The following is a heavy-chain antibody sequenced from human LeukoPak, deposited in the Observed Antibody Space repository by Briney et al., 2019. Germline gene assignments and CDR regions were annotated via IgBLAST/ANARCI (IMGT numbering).Heavy chain of an antibody. J-gene: IGHJ5*02. V-gene: IGHV1-8*01. CDR1: GYTFTTYD. D-gene: IGHD2-15*01. Sequence: ASVKVSRKASGYTFTTYDIHWVRQAAGQGLEWMGWANPKSGNTGYEQKFQGRVTITMNTSTTTSHMELNSLTPEDTAIYYCARPYCSGKTCSRWFEPWGQGTLVTVSS. CDR2: ANPKSGNT. CDR3: ARPYCSGKTCSRWFEP.